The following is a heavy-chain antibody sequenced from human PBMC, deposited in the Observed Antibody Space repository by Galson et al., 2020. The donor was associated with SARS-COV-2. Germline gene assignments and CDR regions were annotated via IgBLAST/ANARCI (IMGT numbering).Heavy chain of an antibody. D-gene: IGHD6-19*01. Sequence: GESLKISCRTSGYSFTNYWIGWARQVPGKGLEWMGIIYPDDSYTIYSPSFQGQVTISADKSISTAFLQWSSLKASDTAIYYCARHGASSGWYEGIDYWGQGTLVTVSS. J-gene: IGHJ4*02. CDR2: IYPDDSYT. V-gene: IGHV5-51*01. CDR1: GYSFTNYW. CDR3: ARHGASSGWYEGIDY.